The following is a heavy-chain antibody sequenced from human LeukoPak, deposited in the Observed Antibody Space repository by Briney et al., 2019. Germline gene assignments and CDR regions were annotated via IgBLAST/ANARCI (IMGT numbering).Heavy chain of an antibody. J-gene: IGHJ4*02. D-gene: IGHD3-10*01. CDR1: APGSTSYW. Sequence: GLSRQSSSQGPAPGSTSYWIGWTGPMPGKGLEWMGIIYPGDFDTRYSPSSQGQVAISADKSITTAYMQWSSLKASDTAMYYCARLGVRGVIISRGYFDYGGQGTLVTVSS. CDR3: ARLGVRGVIISRGYFDY. V-gene: IGHV5-51*01. CDR2: IYPGDFDT.